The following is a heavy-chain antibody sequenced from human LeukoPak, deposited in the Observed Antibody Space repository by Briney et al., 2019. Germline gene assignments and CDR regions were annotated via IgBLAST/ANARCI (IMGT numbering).Heavy chain of an antibody. D-gene: IGHD6-13*01. J-gene: IGHJ4*02. CDR1: GFTFSSYW. Sequence: GGSLRLTCAASGFTFSSYWMHWVRHAPGKGLVWVSRIKTDGRDTNYADFVKGRFTISRDNAKNTLYLQMNSLRAEDTAVYYCARERIAATGNYFDYWGQGTLVTVSS. V-gene: IGHV3-74*01. CDR2: IKTDGRDT. CDR3: ARERIAATGNYFDY.